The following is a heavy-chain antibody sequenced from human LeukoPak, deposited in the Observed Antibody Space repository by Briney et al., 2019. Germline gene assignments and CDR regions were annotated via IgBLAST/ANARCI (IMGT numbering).Heavy chain of an antibody. CDR1: GGSFSGYY. CDR2: INRSGST. D-gene: IGHD6-19*01. Sequence: SETLSLTCTVYGGSFSGYYWSWIRQPPGKGLEWIGEINRSGSTNYNPSLKSRVTISVDTSKNQFSLKLSSVTAADTAVYYCARRHALAVAGRRSWFDPWGQGTLVTVSS. V-gene: IGHV4-34*01. J-gene: IGHJ5*02. CDR3: ARRHALAVAGRRSWFDP.